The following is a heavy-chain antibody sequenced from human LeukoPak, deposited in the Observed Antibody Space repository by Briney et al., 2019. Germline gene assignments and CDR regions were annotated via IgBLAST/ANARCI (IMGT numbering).Heavy chain of an antibody. CDR2: ISSSGNTI. CDR1: GFTFSSYW. CDR3: AKALGIYYGSGSYYNVPDY. Sequence: PGGSLRLSCAASGFTFSSYWMSWVRQAPGKGLEWVSYISSSGNTIIYADSVKGRFTISRDNARNSLYLQMNSLRAEDTAVYYCAKALGIYYGSGSYYNVPDYWGQGTLVTVSS. J-gene: IGHJ4*02. V-gene: IGHV3-48*04. D-gene: IGHD3-10*01.